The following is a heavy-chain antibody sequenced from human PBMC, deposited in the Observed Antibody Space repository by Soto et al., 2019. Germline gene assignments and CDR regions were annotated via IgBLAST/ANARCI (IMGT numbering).Heavy chain of an antibody. CDR3: AHSRDGSGSYPSYFDY. Sequence: QITLKESGPTLVKPTQTLTLTCTFSGFSLSTNKVSVGWIRQPPGKALEWLALIYWDDDKHYSPSLKSRLTISKDTSKNQVVLTMTNMDPVDTATYCCAHSRDGSGSYPSYFDYWGQGTLVTVSS. CDR1: GFSLSTNKVS. D-gene: IGHD3-10*01. CDR2: IYWDDDK. J-gene: IGHJ4*02. V-gene: IGHV2-5*02.